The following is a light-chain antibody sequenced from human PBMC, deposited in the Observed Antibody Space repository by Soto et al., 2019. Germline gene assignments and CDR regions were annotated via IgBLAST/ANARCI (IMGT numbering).Light chain of an antibody. J-gene: IGKJ1*01. CDR2: AAS. Sequence: DIQMTQSPSSLSASVGDRVTITCRASQSISSYLNWYQQKPGKAPKLLIYAASSLQSGVPSRFSGSGSGTDFTLTISSLQPEDFATYYCKQSYSTPLWTFAQGTKV. CDR1: QSISSY. V-gene: IGKV1-39*01. CDR3: KQSYSTPLWT.